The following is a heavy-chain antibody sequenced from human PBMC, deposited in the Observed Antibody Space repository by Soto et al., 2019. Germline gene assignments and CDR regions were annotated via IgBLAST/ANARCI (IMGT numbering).Heavy chain of an antibody. CDR2: VHYSGNT. CDR3: AREIMAADHFDY. CDR1: GGSIRSGDYY. J-gene: IGHJ4*02. V-gene: IGHV4-30-4*01. D-gene: IGHD6-13*01. Sequence: KPSETLSLTCTVSGGSIRSGDYYWSWIRQTPERGLEWCGYVHYSGNTFYNPSLKSRATISLDTSRNQFSLNLSSVTAADSAVYYCAREIMAADHFDYWGQGALVTVSS.